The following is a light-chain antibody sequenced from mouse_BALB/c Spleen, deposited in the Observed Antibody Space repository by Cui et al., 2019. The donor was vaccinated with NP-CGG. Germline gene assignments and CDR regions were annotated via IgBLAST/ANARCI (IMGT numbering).Light chain of an antibody. CDR1: TGAVTTSNY. V-gene: IGLV1*01. J-gene: IGLJ1*01. Sequence: QAVVTQESALTTSPGETVTLTCRSSTGAVTTSNYANWVQEKPDHLFTGLICGTNNRAPGVPARFSGSLIGDKAALTITGAQTEDGAIYFCALWYSNHWVFGGGTKLTVL. CDR2: GTN. CDR3: ALWYSNHWV.